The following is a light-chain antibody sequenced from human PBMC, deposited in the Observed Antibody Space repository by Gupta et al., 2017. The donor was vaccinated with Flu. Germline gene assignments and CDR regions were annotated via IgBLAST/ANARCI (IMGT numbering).Light chain of an antibody. J-gene: IGLJ3*02. CDR1: SSNIGSNY. CDR3: AARDDNLDGWV. Sequence: RITISCSGSSSNIGSNYLYWYQHVPGRAPTLLIYTDDQPPSGIPGRFSGSKSGTSGPLAISGLRSEDEADYFCAARDDNLDGWVFGGGTKLTVL. CDR2: TDD. V-gene: IGLV1-47*01.